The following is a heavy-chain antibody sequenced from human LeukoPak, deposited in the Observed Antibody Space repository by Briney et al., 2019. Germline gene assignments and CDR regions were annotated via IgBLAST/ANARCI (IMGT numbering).Heavy chain of an antibody. CDR3: ARDAYCSSTSCLSESPLGMDV. D-gene: IGHD2-2*01. CDR2: ISYDGSNK. J-gene: IGHJ6*02. V-gene: IGHV3-30-3*01. CDR1: GFTFSSYA. Sequence: GGSLRLSCAASGFTFSSYAMHWVRQAPGKGLEWVAVISYDGSNKYYADSVKGRFTISRDNSKNTLYLQMNSLRAEDTAVYYCARDAYCSSTSCLSESPLGMDVWGQRTTVTVSS.